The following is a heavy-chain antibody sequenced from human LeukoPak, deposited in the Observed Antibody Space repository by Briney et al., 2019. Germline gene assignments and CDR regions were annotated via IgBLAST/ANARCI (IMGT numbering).Heavy chain of an antibody. CDR1: GGSFSGYY. CDR2: INHSGST. V-gene: IGHV4-34*01. J-gene: IGHJ3*02. D-gene: IGHD6-19*01. CDR3: ARETSIAVAGTAGDAFDI. Sequence: SETLSLTCAVYGGSFSGYYWSWIRQPPGKGLEWIGEINHSGSTNYNPSLKSRVTISVDTSKNQFSLKLSSVTAADTAVYYCARETSIAVAGTAGDAFDIWGQGTMVTVSS.